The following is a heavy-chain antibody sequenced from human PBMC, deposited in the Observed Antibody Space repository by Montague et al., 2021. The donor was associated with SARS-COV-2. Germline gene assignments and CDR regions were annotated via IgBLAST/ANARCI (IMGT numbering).Heavy chain of an antibody. CDR3: AREPRETGSDWYYDFWSGYSLPRGYYYYGMDV. D-gene: IGHD3-3*01. V-gene: IGHV3-48*03. CDR1: GFTLSSYE. CDR2: ISSSGSTI. J-gene: IGHJ6*02. Sequence: SLRLSCAASGFTLSSYEMNWVRQAPGKGLEWVSYISSSGSTIYYADSVKGRFTISRDNAKNSLYLQMSSLRAEDTAVYYCAREPRETGSDWYYDFWSGYSLPRGYYYYGMDVWGQGTTVTVSS.